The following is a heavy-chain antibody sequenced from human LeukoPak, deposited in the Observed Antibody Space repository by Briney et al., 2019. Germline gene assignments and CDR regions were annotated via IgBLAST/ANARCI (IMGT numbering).Heavy chain of an antibody. CDR3: AKGAREALYDFWSGSSHFDY. J-gene: IGHJ4*02. D-gene: IGHD3-3*01. CDR2: ISGRGGST. V-gene: IGHV3-23*01. CDR1: GFTFSSYA. Sequence: PGGSLRLSCAASGFTFSSYAMSWVRQAPGKGLEWVSAISGRGGSTYFADSVKGRFTVSRDNSKNTLYLQMNSLRAEDTALYYCAKGAREALYDFWSGSSHFDYWGQGTLVTVSS.